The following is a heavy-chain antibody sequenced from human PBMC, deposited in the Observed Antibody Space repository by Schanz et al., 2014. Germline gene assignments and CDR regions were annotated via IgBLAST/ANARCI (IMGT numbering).Heavy chain of an antibody. V-gene: IGHV3-23*04. Sequence: EVPLVESGGGLVQPGGSLRLSCAASGFIFGSSVMAWVRQAPGKGLEWVSGITGASDHIDYAESVKGRFTISRDNSKNTLYLQMDSLRAEDTAVYFCAKKVPAYNPFDSWGQGTLVTVSS. CDR3: AKKVPAYNPFDS. CDR1: GFIFGSSV. CDR2: ITGASDHI. D-gene: IGHD1-1*01. J-gene: IGHJ4*02.